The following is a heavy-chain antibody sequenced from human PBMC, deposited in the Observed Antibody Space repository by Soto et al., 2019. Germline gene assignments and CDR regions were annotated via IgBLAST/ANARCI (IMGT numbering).Heavy chain of an antibody. V-gene: IGHV1-18*04. Sequence: DSLKVDFRASGSTFPGYIMSGVRQAPGQGLEWMGWISAYNGNTNYAQKLKGRVTMTTDTSTSTAYMELRSLRSDDTAVYYCARVAAAGLDYLGQGTLVTVSS. D-gene: IGHD6-13*01. CDR2: ISAYNGNT. J-gene: IGHJ4*02. CDR3: ARVAAAGLDY. CDR1: GSTFPGYI.